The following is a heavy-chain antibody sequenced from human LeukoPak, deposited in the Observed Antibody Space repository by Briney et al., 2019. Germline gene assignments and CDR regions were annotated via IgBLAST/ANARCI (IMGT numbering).Heavy chain of an antibody. CDR2: IIPILGIA. CDR1: GGTFSSYA. Sequence: ASVKVSCKASGGTFSSYAISWVRQAPGQGLEWMGRIIPILGIANYAQKFQGRATITADKSTSTAYMELSSLRSEDTAVYYCASPAPLVLPDAFDIWGQGTMVTVSS. D-gene: IGHD3-10*01. J-gene: IGHJ3*02. CDR3: ASPAPLVLPDAFDI. V-gene: IGHV1-69*04.